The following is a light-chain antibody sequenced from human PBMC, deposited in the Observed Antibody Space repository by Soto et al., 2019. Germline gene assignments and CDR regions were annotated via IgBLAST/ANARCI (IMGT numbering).Light chain of an antibody. CDR3: QQLNSYPRT. Sequence: DIQLTQSPSFLSASVGDRVTITCRASQGISSKLAWYQQKPGKAPKLLIYAASTLQSGVPSRFSGSGSGTEFTLTISSLQPADFATYYCQQLNSYPRTFGQGTNMEIK. V-gene: IGKV1-9*01. CDR2: AAS. J-gene: IGKJ1*01. CDR1: QGISSK.